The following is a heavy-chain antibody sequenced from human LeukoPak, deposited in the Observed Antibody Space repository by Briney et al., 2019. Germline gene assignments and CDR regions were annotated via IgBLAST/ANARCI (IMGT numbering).Heavy chain of an antibody. D-gene: IGHD3-10*01. CDR3: ARWSFGVIDY. J-gene: IGHJ4*02. CDR2: IYYSGST. CDR1: GGSISSYY. V-gene: IGHV4-59*01. Sequence: SQTLSLTCTVSGGSISSYYWSWIRQPPGKGLEWIGYIYYSGSTNYNPSLKSRVTISVDTSKNQFSLKLSSVTAADTAVYYCARWSFGVIDYWGQGTLVTVSS.